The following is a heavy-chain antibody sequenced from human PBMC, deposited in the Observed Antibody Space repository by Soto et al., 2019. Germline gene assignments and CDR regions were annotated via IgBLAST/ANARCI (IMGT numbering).Heavy chain of an antibody. J-gene: IGHJ6*03. V-gene: IGHV3-33*01. CDR2: IWYDGSNK. CDR3: VRSSSIAAAAGTDYYYYYMDV. Sequence: GGSLRLSCAASGFTFSSYGMHWVRQAPGKGLEWVAVIWYDGSNKYYADSVKGRFTISRDNSKNTLYLQMNSLRAEDTAVYYCVRSSSIAAAAGTDYYYYYMDVWGKGTTVTVSS. D-gene: IGHD6-13*01. CDR1: GFTFSSYG.